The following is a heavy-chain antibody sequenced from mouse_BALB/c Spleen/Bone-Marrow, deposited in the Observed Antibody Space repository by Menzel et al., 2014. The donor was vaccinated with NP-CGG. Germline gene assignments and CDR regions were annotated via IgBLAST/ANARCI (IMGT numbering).Heavy chain of an antibody. J-gene: IGHJ4*01. CDR2: VWGYGNT. D-gene: IGHD2-4*01. CDR1: GFSLTGYG. Sequence: VKLMESGPGLVAPSQSLAITFTVSGFSLTGYGVSWVRHPPGKGLDWLGIVWGYGNTDYNSAFKSRLSISKDNPKSQVFLKVNSLQTEDTARYYCARDSFLITRALDYWGQGPSVTVSS. CDR3: ARDSFLITRALDY. V-gene: IGHV2-6-7*01.